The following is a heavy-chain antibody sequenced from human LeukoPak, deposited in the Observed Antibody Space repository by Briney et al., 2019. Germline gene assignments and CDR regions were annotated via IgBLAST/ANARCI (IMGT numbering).Heavy chain of an antibody. CDR2: MNPNSGNT. D-gene: IGHD5-18*01. CDR3: ARTPARIQLWLSVAFDI. CDR1: GYTFTSYD. V-gene: IGHV1-8*01. J-gene: IGHJ3*02. Sequence: ASVKVSCKASGYTFTSYDINWVRQATRQGLEWMGWMNPNSGNTGYAQKFQGRVTMTRNTSISTAYMELSSLRSEDTAVYYCARTPARIQLWLSVAFDIWGQGTMVTVSS.